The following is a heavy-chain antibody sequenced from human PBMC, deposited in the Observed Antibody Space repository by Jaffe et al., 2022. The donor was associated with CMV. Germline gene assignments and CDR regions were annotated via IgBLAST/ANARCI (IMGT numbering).Heavy chain of an antibody. D-gene: IGHD6-19*01. CDR3: VRDAEGEYSSPFYFFDD. CDR2: IWYDGTYK. CDR1: GFTFRSYG. V-gene: IGHV3-33*01. Sequence: QMQLVESGGGVVRPGTSLTLSCAASGFTFRSYGMHWVRQAPGKGLEWVAVIWYDGTYKYYLESVKGRFSISKDNSKNTLYLQMNSLRVDDTAIYYCVRDAEGEYSSPFYFFDDWGQGTLVTVSS. J-gene: IGHJ4*02.